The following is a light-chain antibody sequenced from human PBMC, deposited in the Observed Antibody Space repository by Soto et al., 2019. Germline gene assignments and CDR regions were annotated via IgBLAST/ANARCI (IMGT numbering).Light chain of an antibody. J-gene: IGKJ1*01. V-gene: IGKV1-39*01. Sequence: DIQVTQSPSSLSASVGDRVTITCRASQSITTFLNWYQQRPGKAPNLLIYGASNLQSGVPSRFSGSGSGTDFTLTISSLQPEDFATDYCQQTYTSRPWTFGRGTKVEIK. CDR2: GAS. CDR3: QQTYTSRPWT. CDR1: QSITTF.